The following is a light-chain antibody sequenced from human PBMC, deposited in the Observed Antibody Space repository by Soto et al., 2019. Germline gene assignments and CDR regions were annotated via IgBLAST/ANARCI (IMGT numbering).Light chain of an antibody. CDR3: QQYNSYSLT. J-gene: IGKJ4*01. CDR1: QRISSY. V-gene: IGKV1-5*01. CDR2: DAS. Sequence: DIQMTQSPSSLSASVGDRVTITCRASQRISSYLNWYQQKPGKAPKLLIYDASTLESGLPSRFSGSGSGTEFALTISSLQPDDFATYYCQQYNSYSLTFGGGTKVDIK.